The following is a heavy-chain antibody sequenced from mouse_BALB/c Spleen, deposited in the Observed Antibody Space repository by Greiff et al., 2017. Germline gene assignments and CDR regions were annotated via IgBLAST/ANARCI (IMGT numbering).Heavy chain of an antibody. CDR2: IWSGGST. CDR3: ASLYYRYDVYAMDY. J-gene: IGHJ4*01. Sequence: VQLQQSGPGLVQPSQSLSITCTVSGFSLTSYGVHWVRQSPGKGLEWLGVIWSGGSTDYNAAFISRLSISKDNSKSQVFFKMNSLQANDTAIYYCASLYYRYDVYAMDYWGQGTSVTVSS. D-gene: IGHD2-14*01. V-gene: IGHV2-2*02. CDR1: GFSLTSYG.